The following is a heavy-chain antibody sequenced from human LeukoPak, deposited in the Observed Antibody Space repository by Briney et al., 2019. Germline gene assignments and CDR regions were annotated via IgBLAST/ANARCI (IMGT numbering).Heavy chain of an antibody. CDR3: ARLAFYYDSTEHAFDI. D-gene: IGHD3-22*01. Sequence: PSETLSLTCTVSGGSISSYHWSWIRQPPGKGLEWIGYIYYSGSTNYNPSLKSRVTISVDTSKNQFSLKLSSVTAADTAVYYCARLAFYYDSTEHAFDIWGQGTMVTVSS. V-gene: IGHV4-59*08. CDR1: GGSISSYH. J-gene: IGHJ3*02. CDR2: IYYSGST.